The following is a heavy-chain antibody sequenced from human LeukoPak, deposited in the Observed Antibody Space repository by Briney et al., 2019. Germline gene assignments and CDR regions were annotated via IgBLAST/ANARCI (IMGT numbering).Heavy chain of an antibody. J-gene: IGHJ4*02. CDR2: IYYSGST. V-gene: IGHV4-59*01. CDR1: GDSISSYY. D-gene: IGHD3-22*01. Sequence: PSETLSLTCTVSGDSISSYYWSWIRQPPGKGLEWIGYIYYSGSTNYNPSLTSRVTISLDTSKSQFSLKLSSVTAADTAVHYCARAYYYDTSDYYIFDHWGQGTLVTVSS. CDR3: ARAYYYDTSDYYIFDH.